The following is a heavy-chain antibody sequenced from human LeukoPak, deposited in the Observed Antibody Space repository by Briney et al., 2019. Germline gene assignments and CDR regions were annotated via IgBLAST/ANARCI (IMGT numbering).Heavy chain of an antibody. CDR2: INLNRGGT. J-gene: IGHJ6*03. V-gene: IGHV1-2*02. D-gene: IGHD3-10*01. CDR3: ARAKVILYYYGSGSYYMDV. CDR1: GYTFTGYY. Sequence: GASVKVSCKASGYTFTGYYMHWVRQAPGQGLEWMGWINLNRGGTNYAQKFQGRVTMTRDTSISTAYMELSRLRSGDTAVYYCARAKVILYYYGSGSYYMDVWGKGTTVTISS.